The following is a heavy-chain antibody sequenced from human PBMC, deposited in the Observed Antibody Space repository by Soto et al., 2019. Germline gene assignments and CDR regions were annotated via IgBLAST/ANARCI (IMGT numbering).Heavy chain of an antibody. J-gene: IGHJ6*02. CDR1: GGSVSSGDYF. V-gene: IGHV4-61*08. CDR2: IYYSGST. D-gene: IGHD3-10*01. CDR3: ARSPNYYYYGFDV. Sequence: RSLTCTVSGGSVSSGDYFWSWLRQSPGKRLEWIAYIYYSGSTNYNPSLKSRATISVDTSKSQVSLTLTSMTAADAALYYCARSPNYYYYGFDVWGQGTAVTVSS.